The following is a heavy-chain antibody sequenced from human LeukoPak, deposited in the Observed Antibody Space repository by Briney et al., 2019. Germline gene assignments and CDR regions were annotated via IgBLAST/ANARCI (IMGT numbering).Heavy chain of an antibody. CDR3: ARATPGGLHGYSFDY. D-gene: IGHD5-24*01. CDR2: MNPNSGNT. Sequence: GASVKVSCKASGHTFTSYDINWVRQATGQGLEWMGWMNPNSGNTGFAQKFQDRVSMTRDTSINTAYMELTSLRSGDTAVYYCARATPGGLHGYSFDYWGQGTVVTVYS. J-gene: IGHJ4*02. V-gene: IGHV1-8*01. CDR1: GHTFTSYD.